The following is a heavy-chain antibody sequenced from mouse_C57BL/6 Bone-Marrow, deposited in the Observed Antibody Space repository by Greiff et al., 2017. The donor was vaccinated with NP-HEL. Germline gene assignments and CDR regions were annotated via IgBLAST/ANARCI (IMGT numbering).Heavy chain of an antibody. CDR2: SRNKANDYTT. Sequence: EVKLVESGGGLVQSGRSLRLSCATSGFTFSDFYMEWVRQAPGKGLEWIAASRNKANDYTTEYSASVKGRFIVSRDTSQSILYLQMNALRAEDTAIYYWARDDYYGSSFAYWGQGTLVTVSA. V-gene: IGHV7-1*01. CDR1: GFTFSDFY. CDR3: ARDDYYGSSFAY. D-gene: IGHD1-1*01. J-gene: IGHJ3*01.